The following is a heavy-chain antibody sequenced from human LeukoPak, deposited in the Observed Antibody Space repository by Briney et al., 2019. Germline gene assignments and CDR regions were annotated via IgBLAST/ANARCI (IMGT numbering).Heavy chain of an antibody. Sequence: AGGSLRLSCAASGFTFSSYAMSWVRRAPGKGLEWVSAISGSGGSTYYADSVKGRFTISRDNAKNTLYLQMNSLRAEDMAVYYCARESGSSRFFDYWGQGTLVTVSS. J-gene: IGHJ4*02. CDR3: ARESGSSRFFDY. CDR1: GFTFSSYA. V-gene: IGHV3-23*01. D-gene: IGHD6-6*01. CDR2: ISGSGGST.